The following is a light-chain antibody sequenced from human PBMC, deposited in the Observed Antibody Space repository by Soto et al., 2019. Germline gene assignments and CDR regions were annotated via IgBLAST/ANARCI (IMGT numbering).Light chain of an antibody. Sequence: EIVLTQSPGTLSLFPGEGATLSCRTSQSLSSRSLAWYQQKPGQAPRLLIYGASSRATGIPDRFSGSGSGRDFTLTISGLESEDFAVYYCQQYDSSPLTFGGGTKVDNK. CDR2: GAS. V-gene: IGKV3-20*01. CDR1: QSLSSRS. CDR3: QQYDSSPLT. J-gene: IGKJ4*01.